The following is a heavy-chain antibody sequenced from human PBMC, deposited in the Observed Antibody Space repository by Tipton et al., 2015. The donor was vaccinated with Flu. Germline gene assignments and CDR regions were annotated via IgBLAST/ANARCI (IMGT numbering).Heavy chain of an antibody. Sequence: TLSLTCTVSGGSIISGSHYWSWIRQPAGKGLEWIGRIYTSGRTDYNPSLRSRVTISVDMSKNQFSLKMSSVSAADTAVYYCARSMVGIFGVVEGCHGMDVWGQGTTVSVSS. J-gene: IGHJ6*02. CDR3: ARSMVGIFGVVEGCHGMDV. CDR2: IYTSGRT. D-gene: IGHD3-3*01. CDR1: GGSIISGSHY. V-gene: IGHV4-61*02.